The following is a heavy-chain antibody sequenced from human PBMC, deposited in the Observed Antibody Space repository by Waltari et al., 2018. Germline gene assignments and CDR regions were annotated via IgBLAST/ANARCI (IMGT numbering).Heavy chain of an antibody. CDR2: ISSSRSYI. Sequence: EVQLVESGGGLVRPGGSLRLSCAASGFTFSSYSMNWVRQAPGKGLEWVSSISSSRSYIYYADSVKGRFTISRDNAKNSLYLQMNSLRAEDTAVYYCARDPGVWFREFTISDYWGQGTLVTVSS. CDR1: GFTFSSYS. D-gene: IGHD3-10*01. J-gene: IGHJ4*02. V-gene: IGHV3-21*01. CDR3: ARDPGVWFREFTISDY.